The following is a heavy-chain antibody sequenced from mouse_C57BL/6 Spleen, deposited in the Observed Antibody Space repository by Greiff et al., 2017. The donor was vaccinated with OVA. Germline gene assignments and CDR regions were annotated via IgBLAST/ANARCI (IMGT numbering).Heavy chain of an antibody. J-gene: IGHJ3*01. CDR2: ISYDGSN. Sequence: EVKLEESGPGLVKPSQSLSLTCSVTGYSITSGYYWNWIRQFPGNKLEWMGYISYDGSNNYNPSLKNRISITRDTSKNQFFLKLNSVTTEDTATYYCARDGYGSSAWFAYWGQGTLVTVSA. V-gene: IGHV3-6*01. D-gene: IGHD1-1*01. CDR1: GYSITSGYY. CDR3: ARDGYGSSAWFAY.